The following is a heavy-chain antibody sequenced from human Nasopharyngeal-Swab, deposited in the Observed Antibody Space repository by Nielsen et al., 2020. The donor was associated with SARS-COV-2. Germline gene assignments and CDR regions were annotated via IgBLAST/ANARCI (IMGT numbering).Heavy chain of an antibody. V-gene: IGHV3-33*05. Sequence: WIRQPPGKGLEWVAVISYDGSNKYYADSVKGRFTISRDNSKNTLYLQMNSLRAEDTAVYYCARVLPDYYYGMDVWGQGTTVTVSS. J-gene: IGHJ6*02. CDR2: ISYDGSNK. CDR3: ARVLPDYYYGMDV.